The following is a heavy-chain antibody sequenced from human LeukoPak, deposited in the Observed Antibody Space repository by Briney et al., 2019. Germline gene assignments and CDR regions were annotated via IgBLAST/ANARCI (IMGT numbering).Heavy chain of an antibody. D-gene: IGHD6-19*01. V-gene: IGHV1-8*03. CDR3: ARVRRAMSSGWYEDYYYYMDV. Sequence: ASVKVSCKASGYTFTSYDINWVRQATGQGLEWMGWMNPNSGNTGYAQKFQGRVTITRNTSISTAYIELSSLRSEDTAVYYCARVRRAMSSGWYEDYYYYMDVWGKGTTVTVSS. CDR2: MNPNSGNT. J-gene: IGHJ6*03. CDR1: GYTFTSYD.